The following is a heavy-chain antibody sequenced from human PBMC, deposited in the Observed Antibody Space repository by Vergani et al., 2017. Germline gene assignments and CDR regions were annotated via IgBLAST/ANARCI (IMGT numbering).Heavy chain of an antibody. CDR2: IKYDGTKT. CDR1: GVIFSDYG. J-gene: IGHJ6*03. Sequence: EKVVESGGGVVQPGESLRLSCETSGVIFSDYGMHWVRQAPGEGLEWITLIKYDGTKTYYVDSVKGRFTVSRDNAKNTMYLQMHSLRREDTAVYYCAVDTSPHYYYHMDVWGPGTMVSVSS. D-gene: IGHD3-10*01. V-gene: IGHV3-30*02. CDR3: AVDTSPHYYYHMDV.